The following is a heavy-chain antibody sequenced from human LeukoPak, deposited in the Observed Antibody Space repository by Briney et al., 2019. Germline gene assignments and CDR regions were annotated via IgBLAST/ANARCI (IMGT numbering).Heavy chain of an antibody. D-gene: IGHD6-6*01. Sequence: GGSLRLSCAASGFTFSSYEMNWVRQAPGKGLEWVSYISSSGRTIYYEDSVKGRFTVSRDNAKNSLYLQMNSLRAEDTAVYYCARDGDPSSSSGDYWGQGTLVTVSS. J-gene: IGHJ4*02. CDR2: ISSSGRTI. V-gene: IGHV3-48*03. CDR3: ARDGDPSSSSGDY. CDR1: GFTFSSYE.